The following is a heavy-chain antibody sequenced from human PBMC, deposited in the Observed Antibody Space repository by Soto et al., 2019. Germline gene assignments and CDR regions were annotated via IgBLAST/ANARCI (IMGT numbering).Heavy chain of an antibody. D-gene: IGHD2-15*01. J-gene: IGHJ4*02. Sequence: QVQLQQWGAGLLKPSETLSLTCAVYGGSFSGYYWSWIRQPPGKGLEWIGEINHSGSTNYNPSLKSRVTISVDMSKNQFSLKLSSVTAADTAVYYCARGPTCSGGSCYLDYWGQGTLGTVSS. CDR1: GGSFSGYY. CDR3: ARGPTCSGGSCYLDY. CDR2: INHSGST. V-gene: IGHV4-34*01.